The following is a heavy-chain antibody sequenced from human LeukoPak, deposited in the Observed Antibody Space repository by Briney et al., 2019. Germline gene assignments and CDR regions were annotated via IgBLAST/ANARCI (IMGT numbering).Heavy chain of an antibody. D-gene: IGHD3-10*02. J-gene: IGHJ6*04. V-gene: IGHV3-7*01. CDR3: AELGLTMIGGV. CDR2: IKQDGSEK. Sequence: GGSLRLSCAASGFTLSSYWMSWVRQAPGKGLEWVANIKQDGSEKYYVDSVKGRFTISRDNGKNSLYLQMNSLRAEDTAVYYCAELGLTMIGGVWGKGTTVTISS. CDR1: GFTLSSYW.